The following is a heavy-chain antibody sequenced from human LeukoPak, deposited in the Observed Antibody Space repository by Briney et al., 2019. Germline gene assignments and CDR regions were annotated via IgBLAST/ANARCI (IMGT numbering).Heavy chain of an antibody. Sequence: ASVKVSCKASEGTFSNSAISWVRQAPGQGLEWMGWIKPNSGGTRSAQKFQGRVTMTRDMSTSTVYMELSSLRSEDTAVYYCAGQTTGIAARGSFDYWGQGTLVTVSS. J-gene: IGHJ4*02. V-gene: IGHV1-8*01. CDR1: EGTFSNSA. D-gene: IGHD6-6*01. CDR2: IKPNSGGT. CDR3: AGQTTGIAARGSFDY.